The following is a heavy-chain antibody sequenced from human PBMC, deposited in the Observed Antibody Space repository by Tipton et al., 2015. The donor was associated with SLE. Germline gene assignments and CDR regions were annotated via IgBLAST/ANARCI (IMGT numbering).Heavy chain of an antibody. CDR1: GQSINGNDYL. CDR3: ASGILTGNAAFDI. V-gene: IGHV4-31*03. Sequence: TLSLTCSVSGQSINGNDYLWTWIRQLPGKGLEWIGYIYDTGSSSYNPSLKSRLTMSVDTSKNQFSLKLSSVTAADTAVYYCASGILTGNAAFDIWGPGTMVTVS. D-gene: IGHD3-9*01. CDR2: IYDTGSS. J-gene: IGHJ3*02.